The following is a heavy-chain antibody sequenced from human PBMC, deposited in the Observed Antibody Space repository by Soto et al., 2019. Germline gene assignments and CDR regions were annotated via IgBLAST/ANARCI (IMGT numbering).Heavy chain of an antibody. V-gene: IGHV3-23*01. CDR2: ISGSGGST. D-gene: IGHD4-17*01. CDR3: ASIPGDYNWFDP. Sequence: EVQLLESGGGLVQPGGSLRLSCAASGFTFSSYAMSWVRQAPGKGLEWVSAISGSGGSTYYADSVKGRFTISRDNSKNTLYLQMNSLRAEDTAVYYCASIPGDYNWFDPWGQGTLVTVSS. CDR1: GFTFSSYA. J-gene: IGHJ5*02.